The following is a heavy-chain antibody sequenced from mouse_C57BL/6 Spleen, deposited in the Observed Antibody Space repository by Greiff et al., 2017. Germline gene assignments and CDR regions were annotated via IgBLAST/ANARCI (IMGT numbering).Heavy chain of an antibody. V-gene: IGHV1-18*01. CDR1: GYTFTDYN. CDR2: INPNNGGT. Sequence: VQLKESGPELVKPGASVKIPCKASGYTFTDYNMDWVKQSHGKSLEWIGDINPNNGGTIYNQKFKGKATLTVDKSSSTAYMELRSLTSEDTAVYYCARAPYRGYYAMDYWGQGTSVTVSS. J-gene: IGHJ4*01. D-gene: IGHD3-1*01. CDR3: ARAPYRGYYAMDY.